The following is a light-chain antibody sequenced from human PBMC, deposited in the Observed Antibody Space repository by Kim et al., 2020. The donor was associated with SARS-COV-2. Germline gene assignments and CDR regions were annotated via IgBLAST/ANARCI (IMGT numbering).Light chain of an antibody. V-gene: IGKV4-1*01. CDR1: QSLLYNPKNKNY. CDR2: WAS. J-gene: IGKJ4*01. CDR3: QQYYTIPQT. Sequence: ATINCKSSQSLLYNPKNKNYLAWYQQKPGQSPRLLIYWASTRESGVPDRFSGSGSGIDFTLTISSLQAEDVAVYYCQQYYTIPQTFGGGTKVDIK.